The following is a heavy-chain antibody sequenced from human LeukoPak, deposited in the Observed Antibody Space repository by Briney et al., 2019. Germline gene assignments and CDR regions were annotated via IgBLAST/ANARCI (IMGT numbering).Heavy chain of an antibody. CDR3: ARDNSSSLDY. V-gene: IGHV1-8*01. CDR2: MNPNTGNT. J-gene: IGHJ4*02. CDR1: GYTFTSYD. D-gene: IGHD6-6*01. Sequence: ASVKVSCKASGYTFTSYDINWVRQATGQGLEWMGWMNPNTGNTGDAQKFQGRVTMTRNTSTTTAYMELSSLTSEDTAVYYCARDNSSSLDYWGQGTLVTVSS.